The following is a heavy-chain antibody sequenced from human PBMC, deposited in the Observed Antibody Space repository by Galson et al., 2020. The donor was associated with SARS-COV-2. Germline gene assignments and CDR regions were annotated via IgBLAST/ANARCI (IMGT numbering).Heavy chain of an antibody. CDR1: GFTFSSYS. Sequence: GGSLRLSCAASGFTFSSYSMNWVRQAPGKGLEWVSSISSSSSYIYYADSVKGRFTISRDNAKNSLYLQMNSLRAEDTAVYYCASPLSMVRGVISDYWGQGTLVTVSS. J-gene: IGHJ4*02. V-gene: IGHV3-21*01. CDR2: ISSSSSYI. CDR3: ASPLSMVRGVISDY. D-gene: IGHD3-10*01.